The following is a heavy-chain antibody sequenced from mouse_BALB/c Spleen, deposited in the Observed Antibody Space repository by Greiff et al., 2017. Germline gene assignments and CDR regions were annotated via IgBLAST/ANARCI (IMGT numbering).Heavy chain of an antibody. D-gene: IGHD1-1*01. J-gene: IGHJ2*01. CDR2: IYPYNGGT. CDR1: GYTFTDYN. CDR3: ARGITTVDYFDY. V-gene: IGHV1S29*02. Sequence: SGPELVKPGASVKISCKASGYTFTDYNMHWVKQSHGKSLEWIGYIYPYNGGTGYNQKFKSKATLTVDNSSSTAYMELRSLTSEDSAVYYSARGITTVDYFDYWGQGTTLTVSS.